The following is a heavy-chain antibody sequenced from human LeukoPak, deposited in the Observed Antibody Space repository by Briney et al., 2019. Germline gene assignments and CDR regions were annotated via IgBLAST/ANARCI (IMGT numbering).Heavy chain of an antibody. CDR2: IWYDGSNK. CDR1: GFTFSSYV. Sequence: PGGSLRLSCAASGFTFSSYVMHWVRQAPGKGLEWVAVIWYDGSNKYYADSVKGRFTISRDNSKNTLYLQMNSLRAEDTAVYYCAKDLRAYCGGDCYGNYWGQGTLVTVSS. CDR3: AKDLRAYCGGDCYGNY. V-gene: IGHV3-30*02. D-gene: IGHD2-21*01. J-gene: IGHJ4*02.